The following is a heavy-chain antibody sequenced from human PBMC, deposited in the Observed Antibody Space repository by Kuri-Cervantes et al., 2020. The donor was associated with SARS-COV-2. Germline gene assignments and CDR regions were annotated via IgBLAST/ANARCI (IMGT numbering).Heavy chain of an antibody. Sequence: GESLKISCAASGFAFSNFTLNWVRQAPGKGLEWVSSIGSSRGSKYFADSVKGRFTISRDNAKNSVYLQMSSLRADDTAVYYCARDQGGSWSANAFDVWGQGTKVTVSS. CDR1: GFAFSNFT. D-gene: IGHD6-13*01. J-gene: IGHJ3*01. V-gene: IGHV3-21*01. CDR2: IGSSRGSK. CDR3: ARDQGGSWSANAFDV.